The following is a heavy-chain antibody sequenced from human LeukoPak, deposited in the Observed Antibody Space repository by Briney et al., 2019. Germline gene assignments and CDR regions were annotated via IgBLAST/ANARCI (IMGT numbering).Heavy chain of an antibody. Sequence: GGSLRLSCAASGFTFGTYLMHWVRQAPWKGLEWVSSISSSGTYIYYADSVKGRFTISRDNAKNSVHLQMNSLRAEDTAVYYCARDQGGSGGNWGQGTLVTVSS. CDR2: ISSSGTYI. D-gene: IGHD3-10*01. CDR3: ARDQGGSGGN. J-gene: IGHJ4*02. V-gene: IGHV3-21*01. CDR1: GFTFGTYL.